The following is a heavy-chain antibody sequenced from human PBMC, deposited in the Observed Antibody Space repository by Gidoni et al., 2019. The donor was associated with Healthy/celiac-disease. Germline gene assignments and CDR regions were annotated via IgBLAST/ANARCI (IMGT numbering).Heavy chain of an antibody. Sequence: EVQLVESGGGLVQPGGSLRLSCAASGFTVSSNYISWVRQAPGKGLEWVSVIYSGGSTYYADSVKGRFTISRDNSKNTLYLQMNSLRAEDTAVYYCASQKYYDILTGYYGEIDYWGQGTLVTVSS. D-gene: IGHD3-9*01. CDR1: GFTVSSNY. CDR2: IYSGGST. J-gene: IGHJ4*02. V-gene: IGHV3-66*04. CDR3: ASQKYYDILTGYYGEIDY.